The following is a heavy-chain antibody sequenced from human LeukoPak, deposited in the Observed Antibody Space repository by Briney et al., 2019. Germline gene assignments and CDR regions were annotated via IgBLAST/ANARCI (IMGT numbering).Heavy chain of an antibody. CDR2: ISRSGRTI. Sequence: GGPLRLSCAASGFTFSSYEMNWVRHAPGKGLEWVSYISRSGRTIYNADSLKRRFTISRDNAKNSLYLQMNSLRAEDTAVYYCARKAPYYYYMDVWGKGTTVTVSS. J-gene: IGHJ6*03. V-gene: IGHV3-48*03. CDR3: ARKAPYYYYMDV. CDR1: GFTFSSYE.